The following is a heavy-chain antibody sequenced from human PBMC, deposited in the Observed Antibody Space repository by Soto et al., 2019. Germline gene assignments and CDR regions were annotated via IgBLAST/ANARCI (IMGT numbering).Heavy chain of an antibody. CDR2: MYYNGNI. D-gene: IGHD3-16*01. J-gene: IGHJ5*02. Sequence: SETLSLTCNVSGGSISNYYWTWVRQSPEKGLEWIGYMYYNGNINYNPSLKSRVTISIDTSKNQFSLTLKSVTAADTAVYYCASGGNWFDPWGQGALVTVSS. V-gene: IGHV4-59*01. CDR3: ASGGNWFDP. CDR1: GGSISNYY.